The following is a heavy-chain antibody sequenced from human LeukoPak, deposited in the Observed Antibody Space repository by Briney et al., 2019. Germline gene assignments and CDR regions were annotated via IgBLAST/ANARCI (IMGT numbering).Heavy chain of an antibody. J-gene: IGHJ2*01. D-gene: IGHD6-13*01. CDR3: ARTYGSSGLGYFDL. CDR1: GGSISSDY. Sequence: SETLSLTCTVSGGSISSDYWSWIRQPPEKGLEWIGYIYYSGSTNYNPSLESRLTISVDTSKNQFSLKLSSVTAADTAVYYCARTYGSSGLGYFDLWGRGTLVTVSS. CDR2: IYYSGST. V-gene: IGHV4-59*01.